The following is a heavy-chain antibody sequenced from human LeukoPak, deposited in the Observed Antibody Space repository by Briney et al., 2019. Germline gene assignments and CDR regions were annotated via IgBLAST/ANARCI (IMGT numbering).Heavy chain of an antibody. V-gene: IGHV4-39*01. CDR1: GGSISSSSYY. CDR3: ARGVSSGWYARRAYYFDY. D-gene: IGHD6-19*01. CDR2: IYYSGST. J-gene: IGHJ4*02. Sequence: SETLSLTCTVSGGSISSSSYYWGWIRQPPGKGLEWIGSIYYSGSTYYNPSLKSRVTISVDTSKNQFSLKLSSVTAADTDVYYCARGVSSGWYARRAYYFDYWGQGTLVTVSS.